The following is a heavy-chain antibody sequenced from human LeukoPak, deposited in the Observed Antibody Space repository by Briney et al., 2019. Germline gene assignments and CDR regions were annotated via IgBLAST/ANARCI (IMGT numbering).Heavy chain of an antibody. CDR3: AKASSSWHPFDY. Sequence: PGGSLRLSCAASGFTFSSYAMSWVRQAPGKGLEWVSAISGSGGSTYYAASVKGRFTISSDNSKNTPYLQMNSLRAEDTAVYYCAKASSSWHPFDYWGQGTLVTVSS. V-gene: IGHV3-23*01. D-gene: IGHD6-13*01. J-gene: IGHJ4*02. CDR2: ISGSGGST. CDR1: GFTFSSYA.